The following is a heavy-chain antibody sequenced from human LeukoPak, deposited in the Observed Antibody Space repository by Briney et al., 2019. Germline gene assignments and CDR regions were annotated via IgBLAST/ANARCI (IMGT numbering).Heavy chain of an antibody. Sequence: PSETLSLTCTVSDGSISTTSYYWGWIRQPPGKGLEWIGTIYYSGSAYYNPSLKSRLTISVDTSKNQFSLELSSVTAADTAVYSCARSPAGVWYFDLWGRGTLVTVSS. J-gene: IGHJ2*01. V-gene: IGHV4-39*01. CDR1: DGSISTTSYY. D-gene: IGHD3-10*01. CDR2: IYYSGSA. CDR3: ARSPAGVWYFDL.